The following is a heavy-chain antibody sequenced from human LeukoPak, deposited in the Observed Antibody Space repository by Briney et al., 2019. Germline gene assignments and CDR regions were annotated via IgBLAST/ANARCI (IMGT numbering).Heavy chain of an antibody. V-gene: IGHV3-23*01. CDR1: GFTFSSDA. D-gene: IGHD3-10*01. CDR2: ISGSGGST. J-gene: IGHJ4*02. CDR3: AREKLWFGGLFDY. Sequence: GGSLRLSCAASGFTFSSDAMSWVRQAPGKGLEWVSAISGSGGSTYYADSVKGRFTISRDNAKNSLYLQMNSLRAEDTAVYYCAREKLWFGGLFDYWGQGTLVTVTS.